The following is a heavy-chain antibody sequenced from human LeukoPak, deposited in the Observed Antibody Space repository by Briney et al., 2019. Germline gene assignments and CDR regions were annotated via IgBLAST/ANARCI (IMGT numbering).Heavy chain of an antibody. CDR1: GYTFTTYV. V-gene: IGHV1-18*01. J-gene: IGHJ3*02. Sequence: ASVKVSCTASGYTFTTYVISWVRQAPGQGLEWMGWISAYNGNTNYAQKLQGRVTMTTDTSTSTAYMELRSLRSDDTAVYYCARDYYDSGGYCFDAFDIWGQGTMVTVSS. CDR2: ISAYNGNT. D-gene: IGHD3-22*01. CDR3: ARDYYDSGGYCFDAFDI.